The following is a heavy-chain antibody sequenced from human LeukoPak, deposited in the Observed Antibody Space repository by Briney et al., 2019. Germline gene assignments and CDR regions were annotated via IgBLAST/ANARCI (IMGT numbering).Heavy chain of an antibody. J-gene: IGHJ4*02. CDR1: GASISSDSYY. CDR3: ARAGSYYDSRAIDY. V-gene: IGHV4-61*02. Sequence: SETLSLTCTVSGASISSDSYYWTWIRQPAGKGLEWIGRIYTSGDTNYNPSLKSRVTISLDTSKNQFSLKLSSVTAADTAVYRCARAGSYYDSRAIDYWGQGTLVTVSS. CDR2: IYTSGDT. D-gene: IGHD3-22*01.